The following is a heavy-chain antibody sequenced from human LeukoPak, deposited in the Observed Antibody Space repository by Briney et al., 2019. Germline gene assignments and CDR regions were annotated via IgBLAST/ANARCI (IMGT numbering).Heavy chain of an antibody. V-gene: IGHV1-69*01. CDR2: IIPIFGTA. Sequence: SVKVSCKASGGTFSSYAISWVRQAPGRGLEWMGGIIPIFGTANYAQKFQGRVTITADESTSTAYMELSSLRSEDTAVYYCARGGYYNYYYYYMDVWGKGTTVTISS. J-gene: IGHJ6*03. CDR1: GGTFSSYA. D-gene: IGHD3-22*01. CDR3: ARGGYYNYYYYYMDV.